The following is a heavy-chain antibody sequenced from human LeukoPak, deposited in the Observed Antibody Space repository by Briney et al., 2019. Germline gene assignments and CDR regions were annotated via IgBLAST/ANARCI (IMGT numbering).Heavy chain of an antibody. CDR1: GFSISSNY. D-gene: IGHD6-13*01. CDR2: ISYSGST. J-gene: IGHJ4*02. CDR3: ATKSRSAWFYDY. Sequence: SETLSLTCTVSGFSISSNYWSWIRQPPGKGLEWIGYISYSGSTTYNPSLKSRVTISVDTSKNQFSLKLSSVTAADTAVYYCATKSRSAWFYDYWGKGTLVTVSS. V-gene: IGHV4-59*08.